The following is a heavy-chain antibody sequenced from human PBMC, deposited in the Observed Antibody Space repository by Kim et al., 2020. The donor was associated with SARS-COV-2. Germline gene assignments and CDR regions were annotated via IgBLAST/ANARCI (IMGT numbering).Heavy chain of an antibody. Sequence: GESLKISCKGSGYSFTSYWISWVRQMPGKGLEWMGRIDPSDSYTNYSPSFQGHVTISADKSISTAYLQWSSLKASDTAMYYCARRPPAYSSKRYYGMDVWGQGTTVTVSS. D-gene: IGHD6-13*01. V-gene: IGHV5-10-1*01. J-gene: IGHJ6*02. CDR1: GYSFTSYW. CDR2: IDPSDSYT. CDR3: ARRPPAYSSKRYYGMDV.